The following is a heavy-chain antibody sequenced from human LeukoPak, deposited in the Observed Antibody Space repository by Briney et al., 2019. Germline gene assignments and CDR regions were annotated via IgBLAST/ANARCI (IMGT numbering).Heavy chain of an antibody. D-gene: IGHD2-2*02. V-gene: IGHV3-11*01. J-gene: IGHJ3*02. CDR1: GFTFSNYA. CDR2: ISSSGSTI. Sequence: PGGSLILSCVASGFTFSNYAMSWVRQAPRKGLEWVSYISSSGSTIYYADSVKGRFTISRDNAKNSLYLQMNSLRAEDTAVYYCARSQGHCSSTSCYIPHAFDIWGQGTMVTVSS. CDR3: ARSQGHCSSTSCYIPHAFDI.